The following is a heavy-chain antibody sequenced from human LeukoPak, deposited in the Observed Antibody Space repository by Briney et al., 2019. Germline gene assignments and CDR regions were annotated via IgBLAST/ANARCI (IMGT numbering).Heavy chain of an antibody. CDR1: GFTFSYYP. Sequence: GGSLRLSCAASGFTFSYYPMNWVRQAPGKGLEWVSSISSTSDYISYADSVKGRFTISRNNAENSLYLQMNSLRAEDTAVYYCARGRDPGSYVDYWGQGTLVTVSP. CDR2: ISSTSDYI. J-gene: IGHJ4*02. CDR3: ARGRDPGSYVDY. D-gene: IGHD3-10*01. V-gene: IGHV3-21*01.